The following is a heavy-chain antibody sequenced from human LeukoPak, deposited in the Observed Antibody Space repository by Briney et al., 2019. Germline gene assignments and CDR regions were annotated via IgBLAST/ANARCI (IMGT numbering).Heavy chain of an antibody. CDR3: ARTSIYYDSSGYRS. J-gene: IGHJ5*02. D-gene: IGHD3-22*01. CDR1: GGSFSGYY. V-gene: IGHV4-34*01. Sequence: PPETLSLTCAVYGGSFSGYYWSWIRQPPGKGLEWIGEINHSGSTNYNPSLKSRVTISVDTSKNQFSLKLSSVTAADTAVYYCARTSIYYDSSGYRSWGQGTLVTVSS. CDR2: INHSGST.